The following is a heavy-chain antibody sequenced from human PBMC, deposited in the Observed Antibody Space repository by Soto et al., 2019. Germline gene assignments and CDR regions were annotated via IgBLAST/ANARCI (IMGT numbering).Heavy chain of an antibody. CDR2: ISSSSSYI. Sequence: PGGSLRLSCAASGFTFSSYSMNWVRQAPGKGLEWVSSISSSSSYIYYADSVKGRFTISRDNAKNSLYLQMNSLRAEDTAVYYCARVVGNWNYAEDAFDIWGQGTMVTVSS. D-gene: IGHD1-7*01. J-gene: IGHJ3*02. CDR3: ARVVGNWNYAEDAFDI. CDR1: GFTFSSYS. V-gene: IGHV3-21*01.